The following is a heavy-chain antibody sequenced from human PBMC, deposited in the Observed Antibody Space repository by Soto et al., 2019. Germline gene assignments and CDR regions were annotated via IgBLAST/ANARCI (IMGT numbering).Heavy chain of an antibody. J-gene: IGHJ6*03. CDR2: INAGNGNT. Sequence: ASVKVSCKASGYTFTSYAMHWVRQAPGQRLEWMGWINAGNGNTKYSQKFQGRVTITRDTSASTAYMELSSLRSEDTAVYYCAREVVVVVAAIFYYYYMDVWGKGTTVTVSS. D-gene: IGHD2-15*01. V-gene: IGHV1-3*01. CDR3: AREVVVVVAAIFYYYYMDV. CDR1: GYTFTSYA.